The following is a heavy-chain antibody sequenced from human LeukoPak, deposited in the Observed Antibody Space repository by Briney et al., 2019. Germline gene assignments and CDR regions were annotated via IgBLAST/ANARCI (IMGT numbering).Heavy chain of an antibody. D-gene: IGHD3-3*01. CDR2: IKSKTDGGTT. CDR3: TTVLRFLEWLSQRGAFYYYYYMDV. V-gene: IGHV3-15*01. J-gene: IGHJ6*03. CDR1: GFTFSNAR. Sequence: GGSLRLSCAASGFTFSNARMSWVRQAPGKGLEWVGRIKSKTDGGTTDYAAPVKGRFTISRDDSKNTLYLQMNSLKTEDTAVYYCTTVLRFLEWLSQRGAFYYYYYMDVWGKGTTVTVSS.